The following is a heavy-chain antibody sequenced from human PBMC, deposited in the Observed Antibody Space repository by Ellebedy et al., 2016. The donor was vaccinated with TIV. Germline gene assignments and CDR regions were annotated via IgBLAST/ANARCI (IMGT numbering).Heavy chain of an antibody. CDR2: ISGSGGST. Sequence: GESLKISCAASGFTFSSYAMSWVRQAPGKGLEWVSAISGSGGSTYYADSVKGRFTISRDNSKNTLYLQMNSLRAEDTAVYYCAKPAYGSGYTHAFDIWGQGTMVTVSS. V-gene: IGHV3-23*01. CDR3: AKPAYGSGYTHAFDI. J-gene: IGHJ3*02. CDR1: GFTFSSYA. D-gene: IGHD3-22*01.